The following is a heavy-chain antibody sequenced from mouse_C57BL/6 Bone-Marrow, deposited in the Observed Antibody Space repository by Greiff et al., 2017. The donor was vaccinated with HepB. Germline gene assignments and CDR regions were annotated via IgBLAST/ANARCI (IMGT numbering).Heavy chain of an antibody. CDR1: GYAFSSSW. Sequence: QVQLQQSGPELVKPGASVKISCKASGYAFSSSWMNWVKQRPGKGLEWIGRIYPGDGDTNYNGKFKGKATLTADKSSSTAYMQLSSLTSEDSAVYFCAREGYYYGLDYWGQGTTLTVSS. D-gene: IGHD1-1*01. CDR3: AREGYYYGLDY. V-gene: IGHV1-82*01. J-gene: IGHJ2*01. CDR2: IYPGDGDT.